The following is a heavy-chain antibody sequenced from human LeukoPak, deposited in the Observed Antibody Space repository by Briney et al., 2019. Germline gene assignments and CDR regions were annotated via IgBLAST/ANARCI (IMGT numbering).Heavy chain of an antibody. J-gene: IGHJ4*02. CDR2: INHSGST. CDR1: GGSFSGYY. Sequence: SETLSLTCAVYGGSFSGYYWSWIRQPPGRGLEWIGEINHSGSTNYNPSLKSRVTISVDTSKNQFSLKLSSVTAADTAVYYCARGKRTAMAYYFDYWGQGTLVTVSS. CDR3: ARGKRTAMAYYFDY. V-gene: IGHV4-34*01. D-gene: IGHD5-18*01.